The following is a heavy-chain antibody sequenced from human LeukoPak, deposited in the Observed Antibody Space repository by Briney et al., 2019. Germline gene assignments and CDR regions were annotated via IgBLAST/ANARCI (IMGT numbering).Heavy chain of an antibody. CDR2: INHSGST. J-gene: IGHJ4*02. CDR1: GGSFSGYY. Sequence: SETLSLTCAVYGGSFSGYYGSWIRQPPGKGLEWIGEINHSGSTNYNPSLKSRVTISVDTSKNQFSLKLSSVTAADTAVYYCGRGATGYWGQGTLVTVSS. D-gene: IGHD1-26*01. CDR3: GRGATGY. V-gene: IGHV4-34*01.